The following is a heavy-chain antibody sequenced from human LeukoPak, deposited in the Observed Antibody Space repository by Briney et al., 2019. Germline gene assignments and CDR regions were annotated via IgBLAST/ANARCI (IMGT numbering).Heavy chain of an antibody. J-gene: IGHJ6*02. D-gene: IGHD3-9*01. Sequence: GASVKVSCKASGGTFSSYAISWVRQAPGQGLEWMGRIIPILGIANYAQKLQGRVTMTTDTSTSTAYMELRSLRSDDTAVYYCARGYDILTGTGMDVWGQGTTVTVSS. CDR3: ARGYDILTGTGMDV. CDR1: GGTFSSYA. V-gene: IGHV1-69*04. CDR2: IIPILGIA.